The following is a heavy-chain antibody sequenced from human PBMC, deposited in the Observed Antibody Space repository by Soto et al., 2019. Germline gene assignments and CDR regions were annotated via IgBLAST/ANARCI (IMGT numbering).Heavy chain of an antibody. V-gene: IGHV1-69*13. CDR2: IIPIFGTA. CDR3: ARRQQLWLQMTGAFDI. CDR1: GGTFSSYA. Sequence: ASVKVSCKASGGTFSSYAISWVLQAPGQGLEWMGGIIPIFGTANYAQKFQGRVTITADESTSTAYMELSSLRSEDTAVYYCARRQQLWLQMTGAFDIWGQGTMVTVSS. J-gene: IGHJ3*02. D-gene: IGHD5-18*01.